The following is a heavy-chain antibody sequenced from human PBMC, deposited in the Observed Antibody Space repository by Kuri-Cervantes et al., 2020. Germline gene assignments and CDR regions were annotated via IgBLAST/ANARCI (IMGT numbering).Heavy chain of an antibody. CDR2: IKQDGSEK. D-gene: IGHD5-18*01. J-gene: IGHJ6*02. V-gene: IGHV3-7*01. CDR3: ASSATARGGMDV. Sequence: ETLSLTCAASGFTFSSYWMSWVRQASGKGLEWVANIKQDGSEKYYVDSVKGRFTISRDNAKDSLYLQMNNLRAEDTAVYYCASSATARGGMDVWGQGTTVTVSS. CDR1: GFTFSSYW.